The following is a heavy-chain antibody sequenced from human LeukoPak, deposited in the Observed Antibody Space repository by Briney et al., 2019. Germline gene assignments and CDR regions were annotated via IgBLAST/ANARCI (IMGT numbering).Heavy chain of an antibody. V-gene: IGHV3-49*04. Sequence: GGSLRLSCTSSGFSFGDYSMTWVRQAPGKGLEWVGFIRSKAYGGTTEYAASVKGRFTISRDDSKSIAYLQMNSLKTEDTAVYHCARGWRQWLAPFDYWGQGTLVTVSS. CDR2: IRSKAYGGTT. CDR1: GFSFGDYS. J-gene: IGHJ4*02. D-gene: IGHD6-19*01. CDR3: ARGWRQWLAPFDY.